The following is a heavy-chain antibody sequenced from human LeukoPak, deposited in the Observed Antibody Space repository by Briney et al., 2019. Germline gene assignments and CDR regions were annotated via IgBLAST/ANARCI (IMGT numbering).Heavy chain of an antibody. V-gene: IGHV1-69*13. CDR2: IIPIFGTA. J-gene: IGHJ4*02. CDR3: ARGVSGYYYVGFDY. CDR1: GGTFSSYA. D-gene: IGHD3-22*01. Sequence: ASVKVSCKASGGTFSSYAISWVRQAPGQGLEWMGGIIPIFGTANYAQKFQGRVTITADESTSKAYMELSSLRSEDTAVYYCARGVSGYYYVGFDYWGQGTLVTVSS.